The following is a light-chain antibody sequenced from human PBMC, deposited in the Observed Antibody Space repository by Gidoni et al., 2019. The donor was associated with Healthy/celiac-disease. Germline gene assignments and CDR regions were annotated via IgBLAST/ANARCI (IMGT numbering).Light chain of an antibody. CDR3: QQYNNWHET. Sequence: EIVMTQSPATLSVSPGERAPLSCRASQSVSSNLAWYQQKPGQAPRLLIYGASTRATGIPARFSGSGSGTEFTLTISSLQSEDFAVYYCQQYNNWHETFGQGTKVEIK. J-gene: IGKJ1*01. V-gene: IGKV3-15*01. CDR1: QSVSSN. CDR2: GAS.